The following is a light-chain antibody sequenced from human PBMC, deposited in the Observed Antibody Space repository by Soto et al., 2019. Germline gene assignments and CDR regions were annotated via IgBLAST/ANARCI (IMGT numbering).Light chain of an antibody. CDR1: QSVSSSY. J-gene: IGKJ3*01. Sequence: EIVLTQSPCTLSLSPGERATLSCRASQSVSSSYLAWYQQKPGQAPRLLIYGASSRATGIPDRFIGSGSGTDFTLTISRLEPEDFAVYYCQQYGSSPFTFGPGTKVDIK. V-gene: IGKV3-20*01. CDR3: QQYGSSPFT. CDR2: GAS.